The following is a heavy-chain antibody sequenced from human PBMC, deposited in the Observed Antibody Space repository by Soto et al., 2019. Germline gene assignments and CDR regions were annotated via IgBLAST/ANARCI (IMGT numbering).Heavy chain of an antibody. J-gene: IGHJ4*02. CDR1: GGTFSSYA. D-gene: IGHD6-13*01. CDR2: IIPIFGTA. Sequence: SVKVSCKASGGTFSSYAISWVRQAPGQGLEWMGGIIPIFGTANYAQKFQGRVTITADESTSTAYMELRSLRSDGTAVYYCARVGSRAAGRPFDHWGQGTLVTVSS. V-gene: IGHV1-69*13. CDR3: ARVGSRAAGRPFDH.